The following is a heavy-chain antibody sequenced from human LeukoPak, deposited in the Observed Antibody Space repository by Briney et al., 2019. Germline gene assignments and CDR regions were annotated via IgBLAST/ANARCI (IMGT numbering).Heavy chain of an antibody. Sequence: SVKVSCKASGFTFTSSAVQWVRQARGQRLEWIGWIVVGSGNTNYAQKFQERVTITRDMSTSTAYMELSSLRSEDTAVYYCAAGLWFGEEDFDYWGQGTLVTVSS. CDR1: GFTFTSSA. J-gene: IGHJ4*02. V-gene: IGHV1-58*01. D-gene: IGHD3-10*01. CDR2: IVVGSGNT. CDR3: AAGLWFGEEDFDY.